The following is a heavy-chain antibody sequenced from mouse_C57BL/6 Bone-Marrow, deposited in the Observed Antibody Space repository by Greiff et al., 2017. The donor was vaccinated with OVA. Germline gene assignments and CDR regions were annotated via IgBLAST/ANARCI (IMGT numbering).Heavy chain of an antibody. V-gene: IGHV1-53*01. Sequence: QVQLQQPGPELVKPGASVKLSCKASGYTFTSYWMHWVKQRPGQGLEWIGNINPSNGGTNYNEKFKSKATLTVDKSSSTAYMQLSSLTSEDSAVYYCARCDYDGEPFAYWGQGTLVTVSA. J-gene: IGHJ3*01. CDR3: ARCDYDGEPFAY. D-gene: IGHD2-4*01. CDR2: INPSNGGT. CDR1: GYTFTSYW.